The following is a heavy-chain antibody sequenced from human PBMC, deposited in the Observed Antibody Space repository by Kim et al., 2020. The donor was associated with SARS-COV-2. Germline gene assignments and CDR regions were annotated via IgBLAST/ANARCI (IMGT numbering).Heavy chain of an antibody. CDR3: ARRPQQLAIDRTEVGIGWFDP. CDR1: GFTFSSYA. CDR2: ISYDGSNK. D-gene: IGHD6-13*01. Sequence: GGSLRLSCAASGFTFSSYAMHWVRQAPGKGLEWVAVISYDGSNKYYADSVKGRFTISRDNSKNTLYLQMNSLRAEDTAVYYCARRPQQLAIDRTEVGIGWFDPWGQGTLVTVSS. V-gene: IGHV3-30-3*01. J-gene: IGHJ5*02.